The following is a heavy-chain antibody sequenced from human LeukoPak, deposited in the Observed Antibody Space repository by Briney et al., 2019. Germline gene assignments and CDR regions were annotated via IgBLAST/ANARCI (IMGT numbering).Heavy chain of an antibody. J-gene: IGHJ4*02. V-gene: IGHV3-48*01. CDR1: GFTFSSYS. D-gene: IGHD3-16*02. CDR3: ARRDDYVWGSYPNYFDY. CDR2: ISSSSSTI. Sequence: GGSLRLSCAAPGFTFSSYSMNWVRQAPGKGLEWVSYISSSSSTIYYADSVKGRFTISRDNAKNSLYLQMNSLRAEDTAVYYCARRDDYVWGSYPNYFDYWGQGTLVTVSS.